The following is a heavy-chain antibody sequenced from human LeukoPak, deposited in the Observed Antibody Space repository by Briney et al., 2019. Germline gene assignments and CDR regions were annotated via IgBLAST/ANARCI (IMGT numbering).Heavy chain of an antibody. J-gene: IGHJ4*02. Sequence: GGSLRLSCAASGFTFSSYGMHWVRQAPGKGLEWVAFIRYDGSNKYYADSVKGRFTISRDNSKNTLYLQMNSLRAEDTAVYYCAKDKGQLAHYFDYWGQGTLVTVSS. V-gene: IGHV3-30*02. CDR1: GFTFSSYG. CDR3: AKDKGQLAHYFDY. CDR2: IRYDGSNK. D-gene: IGHD6-6*01.